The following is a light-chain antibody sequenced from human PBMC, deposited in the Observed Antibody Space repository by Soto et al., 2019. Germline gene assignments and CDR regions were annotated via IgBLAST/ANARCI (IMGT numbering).Light chain of an antibody. V-gene: IGKV3D-20*02. J-gene: IGKJ2*01. CDR3: QQRSNWPRYT. CDR2: GAS. Sequence: EIVLTQSPGTLSLSPGERATLSCRASQSVSSRFLAWYQQKPGQAPRLLMYGASSRATGIPDRFSGTGSGTDFTLTISRLEPEDFAVYYCQQRSNWPRYTFGQGTKLEIK. CDR1: QSVSSRF.